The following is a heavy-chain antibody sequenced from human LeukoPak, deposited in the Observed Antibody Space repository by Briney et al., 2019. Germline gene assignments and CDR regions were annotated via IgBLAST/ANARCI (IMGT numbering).Heavy chain of an antibody. Sequence: SETLSLTCAVYGGSFSGYYWSCMRQPPGKGREGIGEINHSGSTNHNPSLKSRVTISLETSKNQFSLKLSPVADADTAVYYCAREGWVLRFLDGTYYFDYWGQGTLVTVSS. CDR2: INHSGST. CDR3: AREGWVLRFLDGTYYFDY. V-gene: IGHV4-34*01. CDR1: GGSFSGYY. J-gene: IGHJ4*02. D-gene: IGHD3-3*01.